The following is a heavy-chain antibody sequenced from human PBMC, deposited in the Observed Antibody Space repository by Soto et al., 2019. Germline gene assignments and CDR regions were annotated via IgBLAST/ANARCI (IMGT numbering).Heavy chain of an antibody. CDR3: ARTHIVVVPAASDV. CDR2: ISYDGSNK. Sequence: GGSLRLSCAASGFTFSSYAMHWVRQAPGKGLEWVAVISYDGSNKYYADSVKGRFTISRDNSKNTLYLQMNSLRAEDTAVYYCARTHIVVVPAASDVWGQGTTVTVYS. CDR1: GFTFSSYA. D-gene: IGHD2-2*01. V-gene: IGHV3-30-3*01. J-gene: IGHJ6*02.